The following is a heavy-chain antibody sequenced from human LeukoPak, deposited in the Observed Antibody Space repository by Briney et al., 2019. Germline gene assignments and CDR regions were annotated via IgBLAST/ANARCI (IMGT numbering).Heavy chain of an antibody. CDR3: ARGGTVFKHDY. CDR2: IYYSGST. Sequence: SETLSLTCTVSGGSISSYYWSWIRQPPGKGLEWIGYIYYSGSTNYNPSLKSRVTISVDTSKNQFSLKLSSVTAADTAVYYCARGGTVFKHDYWGQGTLVTVSS. J-gene: IGHJ4*02. D-gene: IGHD1-26*01. CDR1: GGSISSYY. V-gene: IGHV4-59*01.